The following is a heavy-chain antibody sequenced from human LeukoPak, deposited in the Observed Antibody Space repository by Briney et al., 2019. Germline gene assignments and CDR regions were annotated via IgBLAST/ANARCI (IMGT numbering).Heavy chain of an antibody. CDR3: ARDYGGYGIDY. CDR1: GGSISSGAYY. CDR2: IYYSGTT. J-gene: IGHJ4*02. D-gene: IGHD4-17*01. Sequence: PSETLSLTCSVSGGSISSGAYYWSWIRQHPGKGLEWIGYIYYSGTTYYNPSLKSRVTISADTSKNHFSLKLNSVTAADTAVYYCARDYGGYGIDYWGQGTLVTVSS. V-gene: IGHV4-31*03.